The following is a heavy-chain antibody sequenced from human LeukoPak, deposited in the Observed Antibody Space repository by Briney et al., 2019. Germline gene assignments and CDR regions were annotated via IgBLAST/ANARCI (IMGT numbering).Heavy chain of an antibody. J-gene: IGHJ5*02. CDR3: ASGPWSSPRDH. CDR2: VSAGSTTTI. Sequence: PGGSLRLSCAASGFTFSSFAMNWVRQAPGKGLEWLSYVSAGSTTTIYYADSVKGRFTISRDNPKNTLYLQMNSLRVEDTAVYYCASGPWSSPRDHWGQGILVIVFS. CDR1: GFTFSSFA. V-gene: IGHV3-48*01. D-gene: IGHD1-26*01.